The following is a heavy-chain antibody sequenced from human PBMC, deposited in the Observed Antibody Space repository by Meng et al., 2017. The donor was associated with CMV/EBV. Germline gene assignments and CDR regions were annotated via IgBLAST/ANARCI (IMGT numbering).Heavy chain of an antibody. Sequence: ASVKVSCKASGYTFTGYYMHWVRQAPGQGLEWMGWMNPNSGNTGYAQKFQGRVTMTRDTSISTAYMELSRLRSDDTAVYYCARVNQVRIAAAGIGYWGQGTLVTVSS. V-gene: IGHV1-2*02. J-gene: IGHJ4*02. D-gene: IGHD6-13*01. CDR2: MNPNSGNT. CDR3: ARVNQVRIAAAGIGY. CDR1: GYTFTGYY.